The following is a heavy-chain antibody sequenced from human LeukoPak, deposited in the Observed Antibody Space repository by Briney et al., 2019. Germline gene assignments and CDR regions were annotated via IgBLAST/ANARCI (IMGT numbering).Heavy chain of an antibody. CDR1: GFTFSSYG. D-gene: IGHD6-13*01. CDR2: ISYDGSNK. J-gene: IGHJ4*02. Sequence: PGRSPRLSCAASGFTFSSYGMHWVRQAPGKGLEWVAVISYDGSNKYYADSVKGRFTISRDNSKNTLYLQMNSLRAEDTAVYYCAKWGSSWYYDYWGQGTLVTVSS. V-gene: IGHV3-30*18. CDR3: AKWGSSWYYDY.